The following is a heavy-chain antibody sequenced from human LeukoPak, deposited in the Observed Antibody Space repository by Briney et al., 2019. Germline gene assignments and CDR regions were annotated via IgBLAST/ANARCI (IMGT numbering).Heavy chain of an antibody. V-gene: IGHV1-18*01. D-gene: IGHD3-3*01. CDR3: ARDLASTYYDFWSGSSYFDY. Sequence: GASVKVSCKASGYTFTSYGISWVRQAPGQGLEWMRWISAYNGNTNYAQKLQGRVTMTTDTSTSTAYMELRSLRSDDTAVYYCARDLASTYYDFWSGSSYFDYWGQGTLVTVSS. CDR2: ISAYNGNT. J-gene: IGHJ4*02. CDR1: GYTFTSYG.